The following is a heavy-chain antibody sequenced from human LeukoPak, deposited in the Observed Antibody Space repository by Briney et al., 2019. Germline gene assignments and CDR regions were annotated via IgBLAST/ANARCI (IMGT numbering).Heavy chain of an antibody. CDR3: ARGSTYYESSGQVPFDY. D-gene: IGHD3-22*01. CDR1: GYTFTSYA. J-gene: IGHJ4*02. CDR2: INAGNGNT. V-gene: IGHV1-3*01. Sequence: ASVKVSCKASGYTFTSYAMHWVRQAPGQRLEWMGWINAGNGNTKYSQKFQGRVTITRDTSASTAYMELSSLRSEDTAVYYCARGSTYYESSGQVPFDYWGQGTLVTVSS.